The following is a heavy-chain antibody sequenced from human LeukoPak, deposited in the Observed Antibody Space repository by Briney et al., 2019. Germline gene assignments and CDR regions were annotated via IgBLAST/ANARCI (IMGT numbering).Heavy chain of an antibody. D-gene: IGHD4-17*01. V-gene: IGHV1-24*01. Sequence: ASVKVSCKVSGYTLTELSMHWVRQAPGKGLEWMGGFDPEDGETIYAQKFQGRVTMTEDTSTDTAYMELSSLRSEDTAVYYCATANYGDPLFDYWGQGTLVTVPS. J-gene: IGHJ4*02. CDR3: ATANYGDPLFDY. CDR1: GYTLTELS. CDR2: FDPEDGET.